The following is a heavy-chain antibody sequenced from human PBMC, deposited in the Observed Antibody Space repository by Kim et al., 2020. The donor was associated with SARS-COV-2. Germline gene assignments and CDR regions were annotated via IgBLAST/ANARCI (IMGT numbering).Heavy chain of an antibody. CDR2: IYPGDSDT. J-gene: IGHJ4*02. Sequence: GESLKISCKSSGYKFTDYWIAWVRQMPGKGLEWMGIIYPGDSDTRYSPSFQGQVTISVDKSIDTTYLQWNTLKASDTAMYFCARRTSRSWYDAFGYWGQGTLVTVSS. CDR3: ARRTSRSWYDAFGY. V-gene: IGHV5-51*01. CDR1: GYKFTDYW. D-gene: IGHD6-13*01.